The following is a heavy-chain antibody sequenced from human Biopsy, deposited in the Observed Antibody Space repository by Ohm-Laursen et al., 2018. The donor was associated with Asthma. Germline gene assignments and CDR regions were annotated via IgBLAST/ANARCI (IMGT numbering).Heavy chain of an antibody. CDR2: ISYTGSS. D-gene: IGHD7-27*01. Sequence: GTLSLTCTVSGGSMSSSSYYWGWIRQPPGKGLEWMGSISYTGSSYHNPSLKIRVTISVATSKNHFSLKLGSVTAADTAVYYCARHWDWGSFFDYWGQGTPVTVSS. CDR1: GGSMSSSSYY. CDR3: ARHWDWGSFFDY. J-gene: IGHJ4*02. V-gene: IGHV4-39*01.